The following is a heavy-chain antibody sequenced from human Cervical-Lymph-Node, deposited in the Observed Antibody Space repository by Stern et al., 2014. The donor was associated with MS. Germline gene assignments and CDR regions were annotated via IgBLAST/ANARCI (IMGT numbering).Heavy chain of an antibody. V-gene: IGHV2-70*04. CDR3: ARSPPYYEFWNDYYYFDY. D-gene: IGHD3-3*01. CDR2: IDCDDDK. CDR1: GFSLSTSGMR. Sequence: TLKESGPALVKPTQPLTLTCTFSGFSLSTSGMRVSWIRPPPWKALEWLARIDCDDDKFYSTSLKTRLTISKDTSKNQVVLTMTNMDPVDTATYYCARSPPYYEFWNDYYYFDYWGQGTLVAVSS. J-gene: IGHJ4*02.